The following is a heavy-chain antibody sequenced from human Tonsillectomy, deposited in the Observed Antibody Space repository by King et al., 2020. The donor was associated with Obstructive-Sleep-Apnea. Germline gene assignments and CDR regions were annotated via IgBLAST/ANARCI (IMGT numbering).Heavy chain of an antibody. Sequence: VQLQESGPGLVKPSQTLSLTCTVSGGSISSGGYYWSWIRQHPGKGLEWIGYIYYSGSTYYNPSLKSRVTISVDTSKNQFSLKLSSVTAADTAVYYCARGPIYDYVWGSYRSRWFDPWGQGTLVTVSS. D-gene: IGHD3-16*02. J-gene: IGHJ5*02. CDR1: GGSISSGGYY. CDR2: IYYSGST. CDR3: ARGPIYDYVWGSYRSRWFDP. V-gene: IGHV4-31*03.